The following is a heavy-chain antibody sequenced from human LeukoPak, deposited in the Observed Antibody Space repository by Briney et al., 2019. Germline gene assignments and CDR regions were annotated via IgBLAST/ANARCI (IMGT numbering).Heavy chain of an antibody. CDR2: ISGSGGST. D-gene: IGHD3-3*01. CDR1: GGSISSSN. CDR3: AKDPDYDFWSGYYGY. Sequence: SSGTLSLTCAVSGGSISSSNWWSWVRQPPGKGLEWVSGISGSGGSTYYADSVKGRFTISRDNSKNTLYRQMNSLKAEDTAVYYCAKDPDYDFWSGYYGYRGQGTLVTVSS. J-gene: IGHJ4*02. V-gene: IGHV3-23*01.